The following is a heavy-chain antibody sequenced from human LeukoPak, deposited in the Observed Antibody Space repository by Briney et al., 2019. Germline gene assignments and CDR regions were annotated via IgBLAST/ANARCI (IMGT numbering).Heavy chain of an antibody. CDR3: AREGYDSSGYYYLFYYYYGMDV. CDR2: IIPIFGTA. D-gene: IGHD3-22*01. V-gene: IGHV1-69*13. Sequence: ASVKVSCKASGGTFSSYAISWVRQAPGQGLEWMGGIIPIFGTANYAQKFQGRVTITADESTSTVYMELSSLRSEDTAVYYCAREGYDSSGYYYLFYYYYGMDVWGQGTTVTVSS. CDR1: GGTFSSYA. J-gene: IGHJ6*02.